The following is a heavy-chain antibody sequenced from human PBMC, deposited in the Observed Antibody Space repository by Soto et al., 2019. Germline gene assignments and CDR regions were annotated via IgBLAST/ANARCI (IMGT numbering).Heavy chain of an antibody. V-gene: IGHV1-18*01. CDR2: ISAYNGNT. CDR3: AIDFRGGDADWFDP. CDR1: CYTFISYG. D-gene: IGHD2-21*02. J-gene: IGHJ5*02. Sequence: ASVKVSCKASCYTFISYGMSWGRQAPGQGLEWMGWISAYNGNTNYAQKLQGRVTMTTDTSTSTAYMELSSLRSEDTAVYYCAIDFRGGDADWFDPSGQGTLVTVSS.